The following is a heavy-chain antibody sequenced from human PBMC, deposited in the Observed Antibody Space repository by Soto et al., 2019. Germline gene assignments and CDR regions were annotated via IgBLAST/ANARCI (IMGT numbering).Heavy chain of an antibody. CDR3: ARGGSNYYYGMDV. CDR2: IYYSGST. CDR1: GGSISSGDYY. Sequence: SETLSLTCTVSGGSISSGDYYWSWIRQPPGKGLEWIGYIYYSGSTYYNPSLKSRVTISVDTSKNQFSLKLSSVTAADTAVYYCARGGSNYYYGMDVWGQGTTVTVSS. V-gene: IGHV4-30-4*01. J-gene: IGHJ6*02. D-gene: IGHD2-2*01.